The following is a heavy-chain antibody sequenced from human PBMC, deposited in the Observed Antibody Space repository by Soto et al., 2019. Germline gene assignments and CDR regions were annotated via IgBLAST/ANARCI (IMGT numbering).Heavy chain of an antibody. Sequence: ASVKVSCKASGYTFTSYYMHWVRQAPGQGLEWMGIINPSGGSTSYAQKFQGRVTMTRDTATSTVHMELSSMRSEDTAVYYCARAPVPRGAAYCSSTSCSNCFDPWGQGTLVTVSS. CDR1: GYTFTSYY. V-gene: IGHV1-46*01. CDR2: INPSGGST. CDR3: ARAPVPRGAAYCSSTSCSNCFDP. J-gene: IGHJ5*02. D-gene: IGHD2-2*01.